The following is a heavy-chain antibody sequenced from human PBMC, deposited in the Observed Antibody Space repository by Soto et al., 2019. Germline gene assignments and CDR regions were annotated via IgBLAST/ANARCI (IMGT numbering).Heavy chain of an antibody. CDR2: ITSGGTT. V-gene: IGHV3-23*01. J-gene: IGHJ4*02. Sequence: GGSLRLSCAASGFTFSSYAMSWVRQAPGKGLEWVSSITSGGTTYYADSVKGRFTISRDSSKNTLSLQMNSLRVEDTAVYSCAIGLSVAGNGYWGQGTLVTVSS. D-gene: IGHD6-19*01. CDR3: AIGLSVAGNGY. CDR1: GFTFSSYA.